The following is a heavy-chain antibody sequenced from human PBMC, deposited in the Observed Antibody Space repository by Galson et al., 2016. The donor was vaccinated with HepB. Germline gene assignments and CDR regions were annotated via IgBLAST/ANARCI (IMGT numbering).Heavy chain of an antibody. V-gene: IGHV4-34*01. CDR1: GGSLSAYY. Sequence: SETLSLTCAVNGGSLSAYYWNWIRQSPGKGLEWIGEINHTGSTDYNPSLKSRVSMSVDTPKNQFSLNLNSVTAADTAVYYCATGYCSGGSCYSGAFHIWGQGTMVTVSS. D-gene: IGHD2-15*01. J-gene: IGHJ3*02. CDR2: INHTGST. CDR3: ATGYCSGGSCYSGAFHI.